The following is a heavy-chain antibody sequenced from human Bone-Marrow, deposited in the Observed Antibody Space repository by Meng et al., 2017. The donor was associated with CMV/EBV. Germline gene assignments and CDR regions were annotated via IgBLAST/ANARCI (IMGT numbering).Heavy chain of an antibody. CDR3: ASGGNPAGYYYGMDV. Sequence: ASVKVSCKASGYTFTGYYMHWVRQAPGQGLEWMGWINPNSGGTNYAQKFQGRVTMTRDTSISTAYMELSRLRSDDTAVYYCASGGNPAGYYYGMDVWGPGTTVTVSS. V-gene: IGHV1-2*02. J-gene: IGHJ6*02. CDR1: GYTFTGYY. CDR2: INPNSGGT. D-gene: IGHD4-23*01.